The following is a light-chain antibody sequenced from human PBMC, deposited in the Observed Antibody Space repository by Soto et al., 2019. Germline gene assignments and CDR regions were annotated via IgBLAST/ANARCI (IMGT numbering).Light chain of an antibody. CDR1: QSISSF. CDR3: QQRVTWPPLT. V-gene: IGKV3-11*01. J-gene: IGKJ4*01. Sequence: EILLTQSPATLSLSPGERATLSCRASQSISSFLVWYQQKPGQAPRLLIYDASSRATGIPARFSGSGSGTDFTLTNSSLEPEDFAIYYCQQRVTWPPLTFGGGTKVEI. CDR2: DAS.